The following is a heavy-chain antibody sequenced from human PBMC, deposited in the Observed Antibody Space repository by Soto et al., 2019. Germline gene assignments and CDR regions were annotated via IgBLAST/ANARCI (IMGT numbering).Heavy chain of an antibody. V-gene: IGHV4-34*01. CDR1: GGSFSGYY. Sequence: PSETLSLTCAVYGGSFSGYYWSWIRQPPGKGLEWIGEINHSGSTNYNPSLKSRVTISVDTSKNQFSLKLSSVTAADTAVYYCARTRTVYYYYGMDVWGQGTTVTVS. J-gene: IGHJ6*02. CDR2: INHSGST. CDR3: ARTRTVYYYYGMDV.